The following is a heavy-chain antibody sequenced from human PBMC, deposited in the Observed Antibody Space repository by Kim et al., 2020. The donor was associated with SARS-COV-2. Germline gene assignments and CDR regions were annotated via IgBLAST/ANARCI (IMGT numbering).Heavy chain of an antibody. CDR1: GVTFSAHA. CDR2: IHGGDTT. V-gene: IGHV3-23*01. Sequence: GGSLRLSCAVSGVTFSAHAMSWVRQAPGKGLEWVAAIHGGDTTYYADSARGRFTISRDNSTNTVSLEMNSLRAEDTAMYYCVLGRTYYWDYWGQGPLVTVSS. J-gene: IGHJ4*02. D-gene: IGHD3-16*01. CDR3: VLGRTYYWDY.